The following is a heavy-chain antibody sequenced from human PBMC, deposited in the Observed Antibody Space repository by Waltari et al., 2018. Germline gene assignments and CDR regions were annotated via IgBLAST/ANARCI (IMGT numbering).Heavy chain of an antibody. V-gene: IGHV1-69*12. D-gene: IGHD3-10*01. CDR1: GGTFSSYA. Sequence: QVQLVQSGAEVKKPGSSVKVSCKASGGTFSSYAISWVRQAPGQGLEWMGGIIPILGTANYAQKFQGRVTITADESTSTAYMELSSLRSEDTAVYYCASPSGSYYNDLREYYYYYYMDVWGKGTTVTVSS. J-gene: IGHJ6*03. CDR3: ASPSGSYYNDLREYYYYYYMDV. CDR2: IIPILGTA.